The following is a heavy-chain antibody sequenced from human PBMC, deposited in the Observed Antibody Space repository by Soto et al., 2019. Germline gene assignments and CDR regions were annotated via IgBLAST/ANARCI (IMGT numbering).Heavy chain of an antibody. Sequence: PETLSLTCAVSSGSISSSDGWSWVRQPPGKGLEWIGEIYHSGSTNYNPSLKSRVTISVDKSKNQFSLKLSSVTAADTAVYYCARREGYCSGGSCYPIDYWGQGTLVTVSS. CDR3: ARREGYCSGGSCYPIDY. CDR2: IYHSGST. D-gene: IGHD2-15*01. J-gene: IGHJ4*02. CDR1: SGSISSSDG. V-gene: IGHV4-4*03.